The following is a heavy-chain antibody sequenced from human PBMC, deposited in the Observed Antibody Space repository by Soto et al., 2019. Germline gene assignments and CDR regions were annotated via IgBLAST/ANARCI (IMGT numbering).Heavy chain of an antibody. CDR3: ARDRDTASGSYYLDY. CDR2: IYYGGST. Sequence: SETLSLTCTVSGGSISSGGYYWSWIRQHPGKGLEWIGYIYYGGSTYYNPSLKSRVTISVDTSKNQFSLKLSSVTAADTAVYYCARDRDTASGSYYLDYWGQGTLVTVSS. J-gene: IGHJ4*02. CDR1: GGSISSGGYY. V-gene: IGHV4-31*03. D-gene: IGHD1-26*01.